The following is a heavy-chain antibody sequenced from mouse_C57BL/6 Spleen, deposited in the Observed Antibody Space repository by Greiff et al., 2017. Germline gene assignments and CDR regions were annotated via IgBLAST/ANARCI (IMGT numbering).Heavy chain of an antibody. Sequence: EVKLMESGGDLVKPGGSLKLSCAASGFTFSSYGMSWVRQTPDKRLEWVATISSGGSYTYYPDSVKGRFTISRDNAKNTLYLQMSSLKSEDTAMYYCARAPFYPFDYWGQGTTLTVSS. D-gene: IGHD1-1*01. CDR3: ARAPFYPFDY. CDR2: ISSGGSYT. CDR1: GFTFSSYG. J-gene: IGHJ2*01. V-gene: IGHV5-6*01.